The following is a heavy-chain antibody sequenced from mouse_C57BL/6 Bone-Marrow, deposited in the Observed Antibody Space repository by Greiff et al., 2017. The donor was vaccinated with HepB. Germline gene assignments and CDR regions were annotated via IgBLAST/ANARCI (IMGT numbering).Heavy chain of an antibody. D-gene: IGHD1-2*01. Sequence: QVQLKESGAELVRPGASVKLSCKASGYTFTDYYINWVKQRPGQGLEWIARIYPGSGNTYYNEKFKGKATLTAEKSSSTAYMQLSSLTSEDSAVYFCARSQGRAGLLRLQAWFAYWGQGTLVTVSA. V-gene: IGHV1-76*01. CDR3: ARSQGRAGLLRLQAWFAY. CDR2: IYPGSGNT. J-gene: IGHJ3*01. CDR1: GYTFTDYY.